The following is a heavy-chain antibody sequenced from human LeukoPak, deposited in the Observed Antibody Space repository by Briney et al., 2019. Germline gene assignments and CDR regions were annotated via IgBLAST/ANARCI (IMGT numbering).Heavy chain of an antibody. CDR1: GGSISSYY. CDR2: IYYSGST. Sequence: PSETLSLTCSVSGGSISSYYWSWIRQPPGKGLEWIGYIYYSGSTNYNHSLKSRVTISVDTSKNQFSLKLSSVTAADTAVYYCARARENTMIVGFDPWGQGTLVTVSS. J-gene: IGHJ5*02. V-gene: IGHV4-59*01. CDR3: ARARENTMIVGFDP. D-gene: IGHD3-22*01.